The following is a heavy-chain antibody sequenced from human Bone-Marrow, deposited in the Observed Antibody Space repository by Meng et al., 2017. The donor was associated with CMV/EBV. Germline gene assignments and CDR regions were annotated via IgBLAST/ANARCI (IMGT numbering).Heavy chain of an antibody. CDR3: ARGDSHDYSNYANWFDP. CDR1: GYTFTSCD. J-gene: IGHJ5*02. V-gene: IGHV1-8*01. Sequence: ASVKVSCKASGYTFTSCDINWVRQATGQGLEWMGWMNPNSGNTGYAQKFQGRVTMTRNTSISTAYMELSSLRSEDTAVYYCARGDSHDYSNYANWFDPWGQGTLVTVSS. CDR2: MNPNSGNT. D-gene: IGHD4-11*01.